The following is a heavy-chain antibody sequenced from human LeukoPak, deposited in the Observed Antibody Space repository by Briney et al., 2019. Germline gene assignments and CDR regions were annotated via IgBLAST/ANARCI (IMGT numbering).Heavy chain of an antibody. D-gene: IGHD6-13*01. J-gene: IGHJ4*02. CDR2: ISPYNGNT. CDR3: ARYPASYSGNWHYYFDY. V-gene: IGHV1-18*01. CDR1: GYTFTSYG. Sequence: ASVKVSCKASGYTFTSYGISWVRQPPGQGLEWMGWISPYNGNTNYARNLQGRVTMNTDTSTSTVYMELRSLRSDDTAMYYCARYPASYSGNWHYYFDYWGQGTLVTVSS.